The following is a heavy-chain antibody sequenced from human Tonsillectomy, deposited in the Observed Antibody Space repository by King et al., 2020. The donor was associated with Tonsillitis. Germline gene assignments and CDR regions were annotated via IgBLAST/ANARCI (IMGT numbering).Heavy chain of an antibody. V-gene: IGHV4-59*08. CDR1: GGFISSYY. Sequence: QLQESGPGLVKPSETLSLTCTVSGGFISSYYWNWIRQPPGKGLEWIGYIYYSGSTNYNPSLKSRVSISVDTSKNQFSLKLSSVTAADTAVYYCARAHANYFDSSCYYIYEYYYYMDVWGKGTTVTVSS. CDR3: ARAHANYFDSSCYYIYEYYYYMDV. J-gene: IGHJ6*03. CDR2: IYYSGST. D-gene: IGHD3-22*01.